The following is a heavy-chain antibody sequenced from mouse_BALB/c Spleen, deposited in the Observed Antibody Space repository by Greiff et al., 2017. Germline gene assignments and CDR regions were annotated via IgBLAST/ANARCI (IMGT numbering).Heavy chain of an antibody. CDR1: GYTFTDYN. J-gene: IGHJ3*01. Sequence: EVQLQQSGPELVKPGASVKISCKASGYTFTDYNMDWVKQSHGKSLEWIGDINPNNGGTNYNQKFKGKATLTVDKSSSTAYMELRSLPSEDTAVYYCARCEDSSWFAYWGQGTLVTVSA. CDR3: ARCEDSSWFAY. CDR2: INPNNGGT. V-gene: IGHV1-18*01.